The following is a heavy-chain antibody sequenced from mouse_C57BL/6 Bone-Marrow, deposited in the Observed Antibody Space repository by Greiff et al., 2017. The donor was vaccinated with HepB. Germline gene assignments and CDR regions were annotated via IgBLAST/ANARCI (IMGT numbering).Heavy chain of an antibody. CDR3: ARDGYYPAWFAY. Sequence: QVQLKQPGAELVTPGASVKLSCKASGYTFTSYWMHWVKQRPGQGLEWIGEIDPSDSYTNYNQKFKGKSTLTVDKSSSTAYMQLSSLTSEDSAVYYCARDGYYPAWFAYWGQGTLVTVSA. V-gene: IGHV1-69*01. CDR1: GYTFTSYW. D-gene: IGHD2-3*01. J-gene: IGHJ3*01. CDR2: IDPSDSYT.